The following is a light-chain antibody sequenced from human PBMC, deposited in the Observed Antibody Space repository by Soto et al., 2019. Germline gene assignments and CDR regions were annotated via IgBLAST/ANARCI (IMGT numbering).Light chain of an antibody. CDR3: QQSYSTT. CDR2: DAS. J-gene: IGKJ4*01. Sequence: DIQMTQSPSSLSASVGDRVTITCRASQSISSYLNWYQQKPGKAPKLLIYDASSLQSGVPSRFSGSGSGTDFTLTISSLQPEDFATYYCQQSYSTTFGGGTKVEIK. V-gene: IGKV1-39*01. CDR1: QSISSY.